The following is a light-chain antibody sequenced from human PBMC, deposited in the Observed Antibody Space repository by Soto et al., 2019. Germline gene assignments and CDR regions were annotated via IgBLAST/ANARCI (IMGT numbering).Light chain of an antibody. V-gene: IGLV1-44*01. CDR1: SSNIGSNT. J-gene: IGLJ2*01. Sequence: QSVLTQPPSASGTPGQRVTISCSGSSSNIGSNTVNWYQQLLGTAPKLLIYSNNQRPSGVPDRFSGSKSGTSASLAISGLQSEDKADYYCAAWDDSLNVVVFGGGTKVTVL. CDR3: AAWDDSLNVVV. CDR2: SNN.